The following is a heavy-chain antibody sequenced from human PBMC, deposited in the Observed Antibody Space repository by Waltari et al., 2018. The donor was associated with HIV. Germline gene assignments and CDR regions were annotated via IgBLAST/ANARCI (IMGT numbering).Heavy chain of an antibody. J-gene: IGHJ3*02. V-gene: IGHV3-30*02. CDR2: LRYDGSQA. CDR1: GDTLNTSY. CDR3: VKDGAPGRDAIFDI. Sequence: QVHVVESGGAVVQPRGSLKLSWIASGDTLNTSYIHWVRQAPGRGLEWVAGLRYDGSQAYYGDTVKGRFLISRDKSKNAIFLEMTILRLEDTAKYHCVKDGAPGRDAIFDIWGQGTLVIVS. D-gene: IGHD1-26*01.